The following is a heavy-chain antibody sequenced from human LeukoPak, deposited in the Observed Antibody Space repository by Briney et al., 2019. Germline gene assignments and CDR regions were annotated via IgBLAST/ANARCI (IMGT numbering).Heavy chain of an antibody. J-gene: IGHJ4*02. V-gene: IGHV3-74*01. Sequence: PGGSLRLSCAASGFTVSSYWVQWVRQAPGKGLVGVSLIRRDGTTSFAASVPGRFTISRDNARNTLYLQMNSLAAEDPAVYYCARDAGQATPFDYWGPGTLVTVSS. D-gene: IGHD2-15*01. CDR2: IRRDGTT. CDR3: ARDAGQATPFDY. CDR1: GFTVSSYW.